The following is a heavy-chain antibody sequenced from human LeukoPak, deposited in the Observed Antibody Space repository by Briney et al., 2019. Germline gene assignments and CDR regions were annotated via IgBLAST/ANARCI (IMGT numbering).Heavy chain of an antibody. D-gene: IGHD3-22*01. J-gene: IGHJ6*03. CDR1: GYTFTGYY. Sequence: ASVKVSCTASGYTFTGYYTHWVRQAPGQGLECMGWVNPNSGGTNYAQKFQGRVTMTRDASISTAYMELSRLTSDNTAVYYCARGYYDSSGYSLRGYMDVWGKGTTVTVSS. CDR2: VNPNSGGT. V-gene: IGHV1-2*02. CDR3: ARGYYDSSGYSLRGYMDV.